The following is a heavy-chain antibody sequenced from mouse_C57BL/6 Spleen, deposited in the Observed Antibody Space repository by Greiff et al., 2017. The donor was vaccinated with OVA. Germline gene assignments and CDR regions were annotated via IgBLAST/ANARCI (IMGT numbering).Heavy chain of an antibody. D-gene: IGHD1-1*01. CDR2: INPNNGGT. CDR3: ARRRSITTVVASFDY. J-gene: IGHJ2*01. V-gene: IGHV1-22*01. Sequence: EVKLMESGPELVKPGASVKMSCKASGYTFTDYNMHWVKQSHGKSLEWIGYINPNNGGTSYNQKFKGKATLTVNKSSSTAYMELRSLTSEESAVYYCARRRSITTVVASFDYWGQGTTLTVSS. CDR1: GYTFTDYN.